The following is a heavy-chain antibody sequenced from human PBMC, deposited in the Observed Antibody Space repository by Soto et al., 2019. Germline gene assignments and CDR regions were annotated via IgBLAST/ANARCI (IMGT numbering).Heavy chain of an antibody. CDR2: INPSGGYT. CDR1: GYTFSSYY. J-gene: IGHJ4*02. Sequence: ASVKVSFKASGYTFSSYYMNWVRQAPGQGLEWLGIINPSGGYTTYAQRFLGRVTMTSDTSTSTVHMELSSLRSEDTAVYYCARVYCSGGSCYEIDYWGQGTLVTVSS. D-gene: IGHD2-15*01. V-gene: IGHV1-46*01. CDR3: ARVYCSGGSCYEIDY.